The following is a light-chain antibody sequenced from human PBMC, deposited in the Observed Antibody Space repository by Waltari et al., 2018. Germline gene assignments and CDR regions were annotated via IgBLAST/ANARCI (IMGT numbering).Light chain of an antibody. V-gene: IGKV3-15*01. Sequence: EIVMTQSPATLSVSPGQRATPPCRASQSITTDLAWYPQKPGQAPRLLIYGASNRDTGVPDRFTGRGSGTQFTLTISSLQSEDVAVYFCQQYKEWPPVTFGGGTRVEIK. CDR2: GAS. CDR3: QQYKEWPPVT. CDR1: QSITTD. J-gene: IGKJ4*02.